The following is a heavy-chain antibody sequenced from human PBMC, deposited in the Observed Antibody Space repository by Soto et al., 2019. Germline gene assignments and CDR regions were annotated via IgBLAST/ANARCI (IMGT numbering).Heavy chain of an antibody. CDR1: RFTFSNAW. J-gene: IGHJ4*02. V-gene: IGHV3-15*01. CDR2: IKSKPDGVTT. CDR3: VIVQYCEY. D-gene: IGHD1-26*01. Sequence: PGVSLRLSCIGSRFTFSNAWINWVRQAPGKGLAWVGRIKSKPDGVTTDYAAPVKGRLTISRDDSRNSVYLKMNSLKTEDTALYYCVIVQYCEYWGQGTLVNVFS.